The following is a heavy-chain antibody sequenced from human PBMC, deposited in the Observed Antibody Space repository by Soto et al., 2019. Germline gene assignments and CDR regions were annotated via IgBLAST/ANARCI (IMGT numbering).Heavy chain of an antibody. Sequence: PGGSLRLSCAASGLTFSSYAMRWVRQAPGKGLEWVSGISDSGGSTYYADSVKGRFTISRDNSKNTLYLQMNSLRAEDTAVYYCAKGLTYYYDSSGQKGAFDIWGQGTMVTVS. J-gene: IGHJ3*02. CDR2: ISDSGGST. CDR3: AKGLTYYYDSSGQKGAFDI. CDR1: GLTFSSYA. D-gene: IGHD3-22*01. V-gene: IGHV3-23*01.